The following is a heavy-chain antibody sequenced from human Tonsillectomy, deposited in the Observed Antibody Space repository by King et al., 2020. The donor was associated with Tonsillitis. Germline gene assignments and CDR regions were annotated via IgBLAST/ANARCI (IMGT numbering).Heavy chain of an antibody. CDR1: GFIFSNYA. J-gene: IGHJ3*01. CDR2: IPYDGSNK. V-gene: IGHV3-30-3*01. Sequence: QLVQSGGGVVQPGRSLRLSCAASGFIFSNYAMHWVRPAPGNGLVWGAVIPYDGSNKYYEDSVKGRFTISRDNSKNPPYLQMNSLRAEDTAVYYCARAPYSSSWTLSFWGQGTMVTVSS. D-gene: IGHD6-13*01. CDR3: ARAPYSSSWTLSF.